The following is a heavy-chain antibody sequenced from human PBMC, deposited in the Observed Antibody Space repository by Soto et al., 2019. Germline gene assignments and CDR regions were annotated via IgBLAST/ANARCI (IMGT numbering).Heavy chain of an antibody. CDR3: AKSYSGYRGYYMDV. D-gene: IGHD5-12*01. Sequence: SETLSLTCTVSGGSISSSSYYWGWIRQPPGKGLEWIGSIYYSGSTYYNPSLKSQVTISVDTSKNQFSLKLSSVTAADTAVYYCAKSYSGYRGYYMDVWGKGTTVTVSS. CDR1: GGSISSSSYY. V-gene: IGHV4-39*01. CDR2: IYYSGST. J-gene: IGHJ6*03.